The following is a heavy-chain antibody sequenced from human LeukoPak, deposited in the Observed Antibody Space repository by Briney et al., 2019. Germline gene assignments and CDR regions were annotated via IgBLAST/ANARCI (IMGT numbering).Heavy chain of an antibody. CDR2: INHSGST. D-gene: IGHD3-9*01. Sequence: PSETLSLTCAVYGGSFSGYYWSWIRQPPGKGLEWIGEINHSGSTNYNLSLKSRVTISVDTSKNQFSLKLSSVTAADTAVYYCAREGDVLRYFDWLLSDAFDIWGQGTMVTVSS. CDR3: AREGDVLRYFDWLLSDAFDI. CDR1: GGSFSGYY. V-gene: IGHV4-34*01. J-gene: IGHJ3*02.